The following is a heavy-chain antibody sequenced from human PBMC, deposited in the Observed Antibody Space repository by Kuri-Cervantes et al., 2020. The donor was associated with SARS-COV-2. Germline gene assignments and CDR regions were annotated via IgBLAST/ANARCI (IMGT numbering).Heavy chain of an antibody. CDR2: IGPSGATK. Sequence: GGSLRLSCTASGFTFGDDAMSWVRQAPGKGLEWVSNIGPSGATKYYADSVKGRFTISRDNAKNSLYLQMSSLRAEDTAVYYCARDLRLGKSLDYWGQGTLVTVSS. J-gene: IGHJ4*02. V-gene: IGHV3-11*04. CDR3: ARDLRLGKSLDY. D-gene: IGHD7-27*01. CDR1: GFTFGDDA.